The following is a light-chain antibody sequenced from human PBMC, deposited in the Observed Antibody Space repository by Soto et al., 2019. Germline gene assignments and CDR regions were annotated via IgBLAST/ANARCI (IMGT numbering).Light chain of an antibody. V-gene: IGKV1-5*01. CDR3: QQYDTYLRT. J-gene: IGKJ1*01. CDR2: DAS. Sequence: DIQMTQSPSTLSASVGDRVTITCRASQSISAWLAWYQQKPGKAPKLLIYDASHLVTGVPSRFTGSGSGTDFTLTISSLQPDDYATYYCQQYDTYLRTFGQGTNVDFK. CDR1: QSISAW.